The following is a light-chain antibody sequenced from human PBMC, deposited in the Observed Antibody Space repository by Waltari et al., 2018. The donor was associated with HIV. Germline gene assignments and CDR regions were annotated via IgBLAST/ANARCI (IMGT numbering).Light chain of an antibody. CDR3: QQSYNVPNT. CDR2: AAS. V-gene: IGKV1-39*01. Sequence: DNQMPQSPYSLSASVGDRVTITCRASQSISSYLNWYQQKPGKAPKLLIYAASTLQSGVPSRFSGSGSGTDVTLTISSLQLDDFATYYCQQSYNVPNTFGQGTRLEIK. CDR1: QSISSY. J-gene: IGKJ5*01.